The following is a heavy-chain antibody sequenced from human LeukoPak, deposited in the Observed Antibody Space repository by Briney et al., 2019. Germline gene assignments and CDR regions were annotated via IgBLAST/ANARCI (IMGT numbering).Heavy chain of an antibody. CDR1: GGSFSGYY. CDR2: INHSGST. D-gene: IGHD6-13*01. J-gene: IGHJ4*02. CDR3: ASSQPRGIAAAGRYFDY. V-gene: IGHV4-34*01. Sequence: SETLSLTCAVSGGSFSGYYWSWIRQPPGKGLEWIGEINHSGSTNYNPSLKSRVTISVDTSKNQFSLKLSSVTAAHTAVYYCASSQPRGIAAAGRYFDYWGQGTLVTVSS.